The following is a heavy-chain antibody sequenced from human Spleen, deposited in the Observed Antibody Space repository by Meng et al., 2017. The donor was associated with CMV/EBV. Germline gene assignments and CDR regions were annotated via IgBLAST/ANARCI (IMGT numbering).Heavy chain of an antibody. Sequence: ACGCSCGTCAVHGVRQAPAEGLGWGAVIACGGNNEYCADSVEGRFTVSRDKSKNTLYLQMNSLRAEDTAVYYCARDPAAGGTSVIAWSQGTLVTVSS. D-gene: IGHD6-13*01. J-gene: IGHJ5*02. CDR1: GCSCGTCA. CDR2: IACGGNNE. V-gene: IGHV3-30*04. CDR3: ARDPAAGGTSVIA.